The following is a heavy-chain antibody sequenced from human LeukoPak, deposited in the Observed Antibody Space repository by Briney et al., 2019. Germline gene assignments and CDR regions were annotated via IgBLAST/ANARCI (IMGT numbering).Heavy chain of an antibody. V-gene: IGHV3-48*01. J-gene: IGHJ4*02. Sequence: SGGSLRLSCAASGFTFNTYSMNWVRQAPGKGLEWVSYISSSSSTIHYADSVKGLFTISRDNAKNSLDLQMNSLRAEDTAVYYCAKSPGYSSSWYDYWGQGTLVTVSS. CDR2: ISSSSSTI. CDR3: AKSPGYSSSWYDY. CDR1: GFTFNTYS. D-gene: IGHD6-13*01.